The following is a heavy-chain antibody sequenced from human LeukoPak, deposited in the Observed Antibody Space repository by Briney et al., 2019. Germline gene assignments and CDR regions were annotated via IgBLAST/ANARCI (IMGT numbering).Heavy chain of an antibody. CDR2: ISSSSSSI. V-gene: IGHV3-48*01. D-gene: IGHD6-13*01. CDR1: GFTFSSYS. CDR3: ARERMYFFGAAAGPIDY. Sequence: GGSLRLSCAASGFTFSSYSMNWVRQAPGKGLEWVSYISSSSSSIYYADSVKGRFIISRDNAKNSLYLQMNSLRAEDTAVYYCARERMYFFGAAAGPIDYWGQGTLVTVSS. J-gene: IGHJ4*02.